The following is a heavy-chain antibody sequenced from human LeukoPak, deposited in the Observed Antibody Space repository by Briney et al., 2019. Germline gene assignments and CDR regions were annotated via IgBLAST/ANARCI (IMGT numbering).Heavy chain of an antibody. CDR2: IYSGGST. CDR3: ARAYDILTGYHY. CDR1: GFTFSSYW. J-gene: IGHJ4*02. D-gene: IGHD3-9*01. Sequence: PEGSLRLSCAASGFTFSSYWMSWVRQAPGKGLEWVSVIYSGGSTYYADSVKGRFTISRDNSKNTLYLQMNSLRAEDTAVYYCARAYDILTGYHYWGQGTLVTVSS. V-gene: IGHV3-53*01.